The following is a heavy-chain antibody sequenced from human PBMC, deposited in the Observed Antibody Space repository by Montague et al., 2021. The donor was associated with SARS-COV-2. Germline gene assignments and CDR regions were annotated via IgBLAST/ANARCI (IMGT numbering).Heavy chain of an antibody. CDR2: ISAYNGNT. D-gene: IGHD6-19*01. J-gene: IGHJ6*02. V-gene: IGHV1-18*01. Sequence: SVKVSCKASGYTFTSYGISWLRQAPGQGLEWMGWISAYNGNTNYSQKLQGRVTMTTDASTSTAYMELRSLRSDDTAVYYCARDLIAVYGMDVWGQGTTVTVSS. CDR1: GYTFTSYG. CDR3: ARDLIAVYGMDV.